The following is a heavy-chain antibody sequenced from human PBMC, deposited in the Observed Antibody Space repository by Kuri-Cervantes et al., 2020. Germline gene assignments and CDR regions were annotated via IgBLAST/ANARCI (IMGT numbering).Heavy chain of an antibody. CDR2: IYYSGTT. Sequence: SETLSLTCTVSGDSISSSIYYWGWIRQPPGKGLEWIGCIYYSGTTFSNPSLKSRVTMSVDTSKNQFSLKLSSVTAADSAIYYCARLFDFWSGYADYWGQGTLVTVSS. CDR1: GDSISSSIYY. D-gene: IGHD3-3*01. J-gene: IGHJ4*02. V-gene: IGHV4-39*01. CDR3: ARLFDFWSGYADY.